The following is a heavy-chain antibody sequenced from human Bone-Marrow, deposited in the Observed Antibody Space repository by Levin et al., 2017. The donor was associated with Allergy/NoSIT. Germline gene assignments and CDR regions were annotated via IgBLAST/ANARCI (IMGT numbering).Heavy chain of an antibody. J-gene: IGHJ4*02. CDR1: GFTFANHA. Sequence: GESLKISCAASGFTFANHAMTWVRHAPGKGLEWVSTIRPSSERTYFADSVKGRFTVSRDDFMNMMYLQMNSLRADDAAVYYCAREQGARGWYTVDFWGQGALVTVSS. D-gene: IGHD6-19*01. V-gene: IGHV3-23*01. CDR2: IRPSSERT. CDR3: AREQGARGWYTVDF.